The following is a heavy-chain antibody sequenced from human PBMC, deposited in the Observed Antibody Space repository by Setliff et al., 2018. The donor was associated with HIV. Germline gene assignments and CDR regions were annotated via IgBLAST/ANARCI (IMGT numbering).Heavy chain of an antibody. J-gene: IGHJ3*02. CDR3: ARGDTYYHDSSGYVKSALDCFDI. CDR2: IYYTGST. V-gene: IGHV4-59*08. D-gene: IGHD3-22*01. Sequence: SETLSLTCTVSGGSISSYYWSWLRQTPGKGLDWIGYIYYTGSTNYNPSLKSRVTISVDTSKNQFSLKLTSVTAADTAVYHCARGDTYYHDSSGYVKSALDCFDIWGQGTMVIVSS. CDR1: GGSISSYY.